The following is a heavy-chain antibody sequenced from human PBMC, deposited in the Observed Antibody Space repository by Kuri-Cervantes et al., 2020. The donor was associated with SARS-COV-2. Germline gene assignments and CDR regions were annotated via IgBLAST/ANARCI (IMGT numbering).Heavy chain of an antibody. Sequence: ASVKVSCKASGYTFTSYGISWVRQAPGQGLEWMGWISAYNGNTNYAQKLQGRVTMTTDISTSTAYMELRSLRSDDTAVYYCAREQTSGESYAFDIWGQGTMVTVSS. D-gene: IGHD7-27*01. V-gene: IGHV1-18*01. CDR2: ISAYNGNT. J-gene: IGHJ3*02. CDR1: GYTFTSYG. CDR3: AREQTSGESYAFDI.